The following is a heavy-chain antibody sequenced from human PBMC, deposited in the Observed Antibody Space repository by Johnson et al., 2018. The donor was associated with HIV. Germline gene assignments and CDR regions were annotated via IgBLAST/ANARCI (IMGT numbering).Heavy chain of an antibody. CDR3: ARDGVDYGDDDGAFDI. Sequence: EVQLVESGGRVVRPGGSLRLSCAASGFTFDDYAMHWVRQAPGKGLEWVAKIKQDGSEKYYVDSVKGRFTISRDNSKNTLYLQMNILRAEDTAVYYCARDGVDYGDDDGAFDIWGQGTMVTVSS. CDR1: GFTFDDYA. CDR2: IKQDGSEK. V-gene: IGHV3-7*03. D-gene: IGHD4-17*01. J-gene: IGHJ3*02.